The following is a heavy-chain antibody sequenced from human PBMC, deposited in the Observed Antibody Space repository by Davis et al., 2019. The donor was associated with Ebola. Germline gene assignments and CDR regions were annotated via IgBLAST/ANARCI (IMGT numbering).Heavy chain of an antibody. CDR2: ISYDGSNK. D-gene: IGHD5-18*01. Sequence: PGGSLRLSCAASGFTFSSYWMSWVRQAPGKGLEWVAVISYDGSNKYYADSVKGRFTISRDNSKKTLYLQMNSLRAEDTAVYYCARDMGTAMVLYDYGMDVWGKGTTVTVSS. CDR3: ARDMGTAMVLYDYGMDV. V-gene: IGHV3-30-3*01. J-gene: IGHJ6*04. CDR1: GFTFSSYW.